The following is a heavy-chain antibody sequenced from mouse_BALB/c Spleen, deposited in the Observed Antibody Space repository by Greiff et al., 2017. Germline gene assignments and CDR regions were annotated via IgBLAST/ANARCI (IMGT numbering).Heavy chain of an antibody. D-gene: IGHD2-1*01. CDR3: ARVYGNLDY. CDR2: ISSGGST. V-gene: IGHV5-6-5*01. CDR1: GFTFSSYA. J-gene: IGHJ2*01. Sequence: EVQLVESGGGLVKPGGSLKLSCAASGFTFSSYAMSWVRQTPEKRLEWVASISSGGSTYYPDSVKGRFTISRDNARNILYLQMSSLRSEDTAMYYCARVYGNLDYWGQGTTLTVSS.